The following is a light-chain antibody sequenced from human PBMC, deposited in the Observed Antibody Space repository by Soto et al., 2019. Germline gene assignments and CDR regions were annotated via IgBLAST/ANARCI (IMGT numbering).Light chain of an antibody. CDR2: DAS. CDR1: QTISTW. V-gene: IGKV1-5*01. J-gene: IGKJ5*01. Sequence: DIQVTQSPPTLSASVGDRVTITCRASQTISTWMAWYQQKPGKAPKLLIYDASGLERGVPSRFSGSGSGTEFTLTINSLQADDFATYYCQQHNSFSITFGQGTRLEIK. CDR3: QQHNSFSIT.